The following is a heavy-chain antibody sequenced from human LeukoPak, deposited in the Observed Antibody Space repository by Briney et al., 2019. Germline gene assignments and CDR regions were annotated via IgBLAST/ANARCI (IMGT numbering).Heavy chain of an antibody. CDR2: MNPNSGNT. Sequence: ASVKVSCKASRYTFTSYDINWVRQATGQGLEWMGWMNPNSGNTGYAQKFQGRVTITRNTSISTAYMELSSLRSEDTAVYYCARGRGYSSSWSLKYWGQGTLVTVSS. V-gene: IGHV1-8*03. CDR1: RYTFTSYD. CDR3: ARGRGYSSSWSLKY. D-gene: IGHD6-13*01. J-gene: IGHJ4*02.